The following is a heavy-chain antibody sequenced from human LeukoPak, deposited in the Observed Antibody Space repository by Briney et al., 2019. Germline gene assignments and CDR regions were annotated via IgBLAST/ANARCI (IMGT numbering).Heavy chain of an antibody. D-gene: IGHD2-2*01. CDR2: IIPIFGTA. V-gene: IGHV1-69*05. CDR1: GYTFSSYA. J-gene: IGHJ6*03. CDR3: ARDCSSTSCPYYMDV. Sequence: GASVKVSCKASGYTFSSYAISWVRQAPGQGLEWMGGIIPIFGTANYAQKFQGRVTITTDESTSTAYMELSSLRSEDTAVYYCARDCSSTSCPYYMDVWGKGTTVTVSS.